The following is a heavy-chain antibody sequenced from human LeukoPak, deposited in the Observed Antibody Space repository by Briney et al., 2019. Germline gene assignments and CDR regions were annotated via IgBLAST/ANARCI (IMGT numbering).Heavy chain of an antibody. D-gene: IGHD1-26*01. J-gene: IGHJ4*02. CDR3: ARESDSGKDFDF. Sequence: GASEKVSCKASGYIFTYHYIHLVRQAPGQGLEWMGIINPNNGNTDYAQKFQGRVTMTRDTSTSTVYMDLSSLDSEDTAVYYCARESDSGKDFDFWGQGTLVSVSS. CDR1: GYIFTYHY. V-gene: IGHV1-46*01. CDR2: INPNNGNT.